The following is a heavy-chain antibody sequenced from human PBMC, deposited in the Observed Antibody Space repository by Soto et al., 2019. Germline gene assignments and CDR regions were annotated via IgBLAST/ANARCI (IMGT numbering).Heavy chain of an antibody. CDR2: IDWDDDK. D-gene: IGHD2-2*02. J-gene: IGHJ4*02. Sequence: SGPTLVNPTQTLTLACTLSGFSLSTSGMCVSWIRQHPGKALEWLARIDWDDDKYYSTSLKTTLTISKDTSKNQVVLTMTNMDPVDTATYYCAREYQAPYQPLIDYWGQGTLVTVSS. CDR3: AREYQAPYQPLIDY. CDR1: GFSLSTSGMC. V-gene: IGHV2-70*11.